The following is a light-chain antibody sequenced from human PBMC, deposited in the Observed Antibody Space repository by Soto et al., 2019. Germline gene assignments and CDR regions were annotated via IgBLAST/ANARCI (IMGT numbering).Light chain of an antibody. V-gene: IGKV3-20*01. Sequence: EIVLTQSPGTLSLSPGEGATLSCRASQSVSGSYLAWHQQKPGQAPRLLIYGASSRATGIPKRFSGSGSGTDFTLTIRRLEPEDFVVYFCQQYGTSPGTFGQGTKVEIK. CDR3: QQYGTSPGT. J-gene: IGKJ1*01. CDR1: QSVSGSY. CDR2: GAS.